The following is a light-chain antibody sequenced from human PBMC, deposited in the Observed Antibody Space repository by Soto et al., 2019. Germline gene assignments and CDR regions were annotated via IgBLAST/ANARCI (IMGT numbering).Light chain of an antibody. CDR2: DAS. CDR1: QDINNY. Sequence: DIQMTQSPSSLSASVGDRVTITCQASQDINNYLNWYQQKPGKAPHLLIYDASDLETGVPSRFSGSGSGTNFTFTISSLQPEDIATYYCQQYHTLSPSTSGQGTKLEIK. J-gene: IGKJ2*01. CDR3: QQYHTLSPST. V-gene: IGKV1-33*01.